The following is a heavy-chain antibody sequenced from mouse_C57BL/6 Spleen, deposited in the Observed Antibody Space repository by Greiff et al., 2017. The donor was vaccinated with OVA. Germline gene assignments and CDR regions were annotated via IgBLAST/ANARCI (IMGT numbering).Heavy chain of an antibody. D-gene: IGHD2-3*01. V-gene: IGHV5-4*01. CDR1: GFTFSSYA. Sequence: EVQGVESGGGLVKPGGSLKLSCAASGFTFSSYAMSWVRQTPEKRLEWVATISDGGSYTYYPDNVKGRFTISRDNAKNNLYLQMSHLKSEDTAMYYCARGGYDGYYWFAYWGQGTLVTVSA. CDR3: ARGGYDGYYWFAY. CDR2: ISDGGSYT. J-gene: IGHJ3*01.